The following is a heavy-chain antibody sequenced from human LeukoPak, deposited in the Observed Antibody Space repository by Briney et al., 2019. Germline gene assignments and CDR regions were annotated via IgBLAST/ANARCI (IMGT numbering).Heavy chain of an antibody. Sequence: SETLSLTCAVYGGSFSGYYWSWIRQPPGKGLEWIGEINHSGSTNYNPSLKSRVTISVDTSKNQFSLKLSSVTAADTAVYYCARHLYYYGSGSYSPFDYWGQGTLVTVSS. V-gene: IGHV4-34*01. CDR3: ARHLYYYGSGSYSPFDY. J-gene: IGHJ4*02. CDR1: GGSFSGYY. CDR2: INHSGST. D-gene: IGHD3-10*01.